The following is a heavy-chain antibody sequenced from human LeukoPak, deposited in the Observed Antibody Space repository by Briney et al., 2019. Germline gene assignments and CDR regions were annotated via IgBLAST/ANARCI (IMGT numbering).Heavy chain of an antibody. V-gene: IGHV4-38-2*02. Sequence: SETLSLTCTVSGYSISSGYFWGWIRQSPGKGLEWIGTIHHSGTTYYNPSLKSRVTMSVDTSKNQFSLNLISVAAADTAVYYCATSPVTTWWFDPWGQGTLVTVSS. J-gene: IGHJ5*02. CDR3: ATSPVTTWWFDP. CDR2: IHHSGTT. CDR1: GYSISSGYF. D-gene: IGHD4-17*01.